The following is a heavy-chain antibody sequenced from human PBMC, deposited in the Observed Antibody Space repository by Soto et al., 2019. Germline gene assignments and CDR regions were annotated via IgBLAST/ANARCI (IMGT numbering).Heavy chain of an antibody. D-gene: IGHD4-4*01. CDR2: ISHDGVTK. CDR3: VRGGYSSSWERLDP. V-gene: IGHV3-30-3*01. Sequence: GGSLRVSCAASGSSFPNYPMHWVRQTPDKGLEWLAVISHDGVTKNSADSVKGRFSISRDNSRNRLYLDMNSLRTEDTAMYYCVRGGYSSSWERLDPWGQGTLVTVSS. CDR1: GSSFPNYP. J-gene: IGHJ5*02.